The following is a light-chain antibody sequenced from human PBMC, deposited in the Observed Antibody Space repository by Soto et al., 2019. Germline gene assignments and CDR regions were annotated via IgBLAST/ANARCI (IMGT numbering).Light chain of an antibody. CDR1: SSNIGRNY. V-gene: IGLV1-47*01. CDR3: AAWDDSLSVYV. CDR2: RNN. J-gene: IGLJ1*01. Sequence: QSVLSQPPSASGTPGQRVTISCSGSSSNIGRNYIYWYQQLPGTAPKLLIYRNNQRPSGVPDRFSGSKSGTSASLDISGLRSEDEADFYCAAWDDSLSVYVFGTGTKLTVL.